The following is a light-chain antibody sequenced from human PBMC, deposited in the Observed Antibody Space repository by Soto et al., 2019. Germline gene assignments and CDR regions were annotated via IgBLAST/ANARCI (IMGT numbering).Light chain of an antibody. CDR1: QSISDT. V-gene: IGKV3-15*01. CDR3: QQYNNWPLT. CDR2: GAS. J-gene: IGKJ4*01. Sequence: EIVMTQSPATLSVSAGGRATLSCRASQSISDTLAWYQHKPGQAPRLLIHGASTRATGFPARFSGSGSGTEFTLTISSLQSEDFAVYYCQQYNNWPLTFGGGTKVDI.